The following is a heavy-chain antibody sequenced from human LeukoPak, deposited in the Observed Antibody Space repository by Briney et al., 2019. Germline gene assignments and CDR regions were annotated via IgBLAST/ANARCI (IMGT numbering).Heavy chain of an antibody. CDR2: IKQDGSEK. CDR3: ARDGGDYFDY. CDR1: GSTFSSYW. J-gene: IGHJ4*02. D-gene: IGHD3-10*01. V-gene: IGHV3-7*01. Sequence: GGSLRLSCAASGSTFSSYWMSWVRQAPGKGLEWVANIKQDGSEKYYVDSVKGRFTISRDNAKNSLYLQMNSLRAEDTAVYYCARDGGDYFDYWGQGTLVTVSS.